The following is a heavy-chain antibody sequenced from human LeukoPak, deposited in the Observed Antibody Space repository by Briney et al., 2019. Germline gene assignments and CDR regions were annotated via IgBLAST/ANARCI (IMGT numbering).Heavy chain of an antibody. CDR2: MNPNSGNT. J-gene: IGHJ4*02. CDR1: GYTFASYV. V-gene: IGHV1-8*01. CDR3: ARGHVEDADDY. Sequence: ASVKVSCKASGYTFASYVINWVRQATGQGLEWMGWMNPNSGNTGYAQKFQGRVTMTRNTSISTAYMELSSLRSEDTAVYYCARGHVEDADDYWGQGTQVTVSS.